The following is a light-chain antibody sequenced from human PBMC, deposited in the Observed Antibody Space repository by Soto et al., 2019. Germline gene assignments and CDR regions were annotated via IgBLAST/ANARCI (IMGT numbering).Light chain of an antibody. J-gene: IGKJ3*01. V-gene: IGKV1-33*01. CDR1: QDIRKF. CDR3: QHYDNLVT. CDR2: DAT. Sequence: DIQMTQSPSSLSASVGGRVTITCQASQDIRKFLNWYQQKPGKAPKLLINDATNLETGVPARFSGSGTGTDFTFTINSLQPEDIATYYCQHYDNLVTFGPGTKVDIK.